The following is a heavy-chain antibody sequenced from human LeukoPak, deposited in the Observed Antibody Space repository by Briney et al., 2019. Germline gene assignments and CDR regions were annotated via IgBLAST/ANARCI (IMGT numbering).Heavy chain of an antibody. CDR1: GRSFSGYY. J-gene: IGHJ3*02. Sequence: SETLSLTCAVYGRSFSGYYWSWIRQPPGKGLEWIGEINHSGSTNYNPSLKSRVTISVDTSKNQFSLKLSSVTAADTAVYYCARGYCSSTSCRAFDIWGQGTMVTVSS. CDR3: ARGYCSSTSCRAFDI. CDR2: INHSGST. V-gene: IGHV4-34*01. D-gene: IGHD2-2*01.